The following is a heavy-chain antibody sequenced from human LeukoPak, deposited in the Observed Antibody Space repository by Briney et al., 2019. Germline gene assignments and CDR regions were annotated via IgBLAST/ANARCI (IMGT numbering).Heavy chain of an antibody. D-gene: IGHD3-22*01. J-gene: IGHJ6*02. Sequence: PSETLSLTCTVSGGSISSSSYYWGWIRQPPGKGLEWIGIIYYSGSTYYNPSLKSRVTISVDTSKNQFSLKLSSVTAAATAVYYCARSYDSRGYCYYGMDVWGQGTTVTVSS. CDR2: IYYSGST. CDR3: ARSYDSRGYCYYGMDV. CDR1: GGSISSSSYY. V-gene: IGHV4-39*07.